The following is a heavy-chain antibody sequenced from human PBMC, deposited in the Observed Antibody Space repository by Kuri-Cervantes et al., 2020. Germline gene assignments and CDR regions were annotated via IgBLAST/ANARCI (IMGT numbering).Heavy chain of an antibody. D-gene: IGHD3-9*01. CDR3: AKDGDKDC. V-gene: IGHV3-48*01. Sequence: GESLKISCAASGFTFSSYSMNWVRQASGKGLVWVSYISSSSSTIYYADSVKGRFTISRDNSKNTLYLQMNSLRAEDTAVYYCAKDGDKDCWGQGTLVTVSS. J-gene: IGHJ4*02. CDR1: GFTFSSYS. CDR2: ISSSSSTI.